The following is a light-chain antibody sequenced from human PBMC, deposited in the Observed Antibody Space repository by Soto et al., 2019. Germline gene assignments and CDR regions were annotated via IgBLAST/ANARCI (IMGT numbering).Light chain of an antibody. Sequence: EIVMTQSPATLSVSPGERAPLSCMASQSLSSNLAWYQQKPGQAPRLLIYGASTRATGIPARFSGSGSGTEFNLTISSLQSEDFGVYYCQQYNNWPRATFGGGTKVDIK. V-gene: IGKV3-15*01. CDR2: GAS. J-gene: IGKJ4*01. CDR1: QSLSSN. CDR3: QQYNNWPRAT.